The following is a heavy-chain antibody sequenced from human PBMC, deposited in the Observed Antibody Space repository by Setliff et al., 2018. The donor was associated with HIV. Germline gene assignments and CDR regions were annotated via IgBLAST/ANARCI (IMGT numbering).Heavy chain of an antibody. D-gene: IGHD3-9*01. J-gene: IGHJ4*02. CDR2: ISGYNGNT. V-gene: IGHV1-18*01. CDR3: ARDHIDWPEGPNY. Sequence: ASVKVSCKASGYTFTSYGISWVRQAPGQGLEWMGWISGYNGNTNYAQKFQGRVTMTTDTSTTTAYMDLRSLRSDDTAMYFCARDHIDWPEGPNYWGQGTLVTVSS. CDR1: GYTFTSYG.